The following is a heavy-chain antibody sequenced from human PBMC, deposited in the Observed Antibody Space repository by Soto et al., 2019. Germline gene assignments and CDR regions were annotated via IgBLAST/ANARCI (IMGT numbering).Heavy chain of an antibody. Sequence: EVQLLESGGGLVQPGGSLRLSCAASGFTFSSYAMSWVRQAPGKGLEWFSAISGSGGRTYSADSVKGRFTIPRDNSKNTLYLQMTSWRAEAPAVYYCASLSSGWYPDSWGKGPLFTVSS. CDR2: ISGSGGRT. CDR1: GFTFSSYA. D-gene: IGHD6-19*01. J-gene: IGHJ5*01. CDR3: ASLSSGWYPDS. V-gene: IGHV3-23*01.